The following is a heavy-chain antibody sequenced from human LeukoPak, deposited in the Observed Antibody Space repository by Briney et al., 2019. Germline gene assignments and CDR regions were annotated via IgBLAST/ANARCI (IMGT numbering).Heavy chain of an antibody. J-gene: IGHJ4*02. CDR2: INHSGST. V-gene: IGHV4-34*01. D-gene: IGHD6-19*01. CDR1: VGSFSGYY. CDR3: ARGHDSSGWYFDY. Sequence: SETLSLTCAVYVGSFSGYYWSWIRQPPGKGLEWIGEINHSGSTNYNPSLKSRVTISVDTSKNQSSLKLSSVTAADTAVYYCARGHDSSGWYFDYWGQGTLVTVSS.